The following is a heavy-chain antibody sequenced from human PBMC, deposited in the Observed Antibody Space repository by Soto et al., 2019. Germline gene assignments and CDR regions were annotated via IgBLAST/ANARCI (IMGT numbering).Heavy chain of an antibody. V-gene: IGHV3-7*05. CDR3: ARVASIAAFY. CDR1: GFTFNNYW. Sequence: EVQLVESGGGLVQPGGSLRLSCAASGFTFNNYWMSWVRQAPGKGLEWVANIKQDGNEKYYVESVKGRFTISRDNAKNSRYLQMNSLRAEDTAVYYCARVASIAAFYWGQGTLVIVSS. D-gene: IGHD6-6*01. CDR2: IKQDGNEK. J-gene: IGHJ4*02.